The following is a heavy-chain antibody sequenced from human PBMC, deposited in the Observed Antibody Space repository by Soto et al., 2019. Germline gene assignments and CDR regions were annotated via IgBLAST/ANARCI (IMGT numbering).Heavy chain of an antibody. D-gene: IGHD6-19*01. CDR3: ARKDTSGWTPSGS. Sequence: GGSLRLSCAASGFKFSDYGMNWVRQAPGKGLEWVALIWSDGNNKYYADSVKGRFTISRDNSKNTLYLQMSSLRAEDTAVYYCARKDTSGWTPSGSWGRATLVPV. CDR2: IWSDGNNK. CDR1: GFKFSDYG. V-gene: IGHV3-33*01. J-gene: IGHJ5*02.